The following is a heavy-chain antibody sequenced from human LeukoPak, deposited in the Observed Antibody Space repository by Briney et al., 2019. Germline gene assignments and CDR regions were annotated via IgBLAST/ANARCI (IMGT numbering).Heavy chain of an antibody. D-gene: IGHD3-22*01. CDR2: FDPEDGET. CDR1: GYTLTELS. J-gene: IGHJ4*02. Sequence: AASVKVSCKVSGYTLTELSMHWVRQAPGKGLEWMGGFDPEDGETIYAQKFQGRVTMTEDTSTDTAYMELSSLRSEDTAVYYCATVYYYDSSGYFDYWGQGTLVTVSS. V-gene: IGHV1-24*01. CDR3: ATVYYYDSSGYFDY.